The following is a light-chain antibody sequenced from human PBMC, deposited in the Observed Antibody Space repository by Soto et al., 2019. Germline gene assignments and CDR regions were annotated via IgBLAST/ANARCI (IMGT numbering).Light chain of an antibody. CDR3: QQRSNWPRIT. CDR2: HAS. J-gene: IGKJ5*01. Sequence: EIVLTQSPVTLSLSPGERATLSCRASQSVNNYLAWYQQKPGQTPRLLIYHASDRAAGIPARFSGSGSGTAFTLTISSLEPEDFAVYYCQQRSNWPRITFGQGTRLEVK. V-gene: IGKV3-11*01. CDR1: QSVNNY.